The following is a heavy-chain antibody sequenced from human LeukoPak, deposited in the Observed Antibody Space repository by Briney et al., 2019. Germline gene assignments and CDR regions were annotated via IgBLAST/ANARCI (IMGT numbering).Heavy chain of an antibody. D-gene: IGHD3-22*01. V-gene: IGHV4-30-2*05. Sequence: PSETLSLTCAVSGGSISSGGYSWSWIRQPPGKGLEWIGYIYHSGSTYYNPSLKSRVTISVDTSKNQFSLKLSSVTAADTAVYYCARSSGYYSDFDYWGQGTLVTVSS. CDR1: GGSISSGGYS. CDR3: ARSSGYYSDFDY. CDR2: IYHSGST. J-gene: IGHJ4*02.